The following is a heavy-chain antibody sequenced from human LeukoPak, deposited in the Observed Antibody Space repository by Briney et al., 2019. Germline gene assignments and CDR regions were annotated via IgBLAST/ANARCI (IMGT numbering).Heavy chain of an antibody. CDR1: GGSISSYY. J-gene: IGHJ5*02. CDR2: IYYSGST. Sequence: SETLSLTCTVSGGSISSYYWSWIRQPPGKGLEWIGYIYYSGSTNYNPSLKSRVTISVDTSKNQFSLKLSSVTAADTAVYYCAGRDCSSTSCYGSAYNWFDPWGQGTLVTVSS. CDR3: AGRDCSSTSCYGSAYNWFDP. V-gene: IGHV4-59*08. D-gene: IGHD2-2*01.